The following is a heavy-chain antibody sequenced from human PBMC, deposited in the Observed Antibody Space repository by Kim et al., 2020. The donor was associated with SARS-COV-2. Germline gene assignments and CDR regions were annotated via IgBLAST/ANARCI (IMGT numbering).Heavy chain of an antibody. CDR2: ISPFNGNT. CDR1: GYTFTSYG. Sequence: ASVKVSCKTSGYTFTSYGISWVRQAPGQGLEWMGWISPFNGNTNFAQNLQGRVTMTTDTSTSTAYMELRSLRSDDTAVYYCARDGKYSSASTFYYSYYGMDIWGQGTTVTVSS. V-gene: IGHV1-18*04. D-gene: IGHD6-19*01. CDR3: ARDGKYSSASTFYYSYYGMDI. J-gene: IGHJ6*02.